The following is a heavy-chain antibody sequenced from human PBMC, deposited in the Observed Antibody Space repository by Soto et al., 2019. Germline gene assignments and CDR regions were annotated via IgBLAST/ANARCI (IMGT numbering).Heavy chain of an antibody. CDR2: IRSKANSYAT. J-gene: IGHJ4*02. CDR1: GFTFSGSA. CDR3: TSRGYSYGYGY. Sequence: EVQLVESGGGLVQPGGSLKLSCAASGFTFSGSAMHWVRQASGKGLEWVGRIRSKANSYATAYAASVKGRFTISRDDSKNTAYRQMNSLKTEDTAVYYCTSRGYSYGYGYWGQGTLVTVSS. V-gene: IGHV3-73*02. D-gene: IGHD5-18*01.